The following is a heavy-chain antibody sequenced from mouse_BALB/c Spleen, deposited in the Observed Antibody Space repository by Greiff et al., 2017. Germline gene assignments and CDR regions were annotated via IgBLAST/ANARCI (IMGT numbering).Heavy chain of an antibody. D-gene: IGHD1-1*01. V-gene: IGHV5-9-3*01. J-gene: IGHJ4*01. CDR1: GFTFSSYA. CDR3: ARQYYGSSPHYYAMDY. Sequence: EVMLVESGGGLVKPGGSLKLSCAASGFTFSSYAMSWVRQTPEKRLEWVATISSGGSYTYYPDSVKGRFTISRDNAKNTLYLQMSSLRSEDTAMYYCARQYYGSSPHYYAMDYWGQGTSVTVSS. CDR2: ISSGGSYT.